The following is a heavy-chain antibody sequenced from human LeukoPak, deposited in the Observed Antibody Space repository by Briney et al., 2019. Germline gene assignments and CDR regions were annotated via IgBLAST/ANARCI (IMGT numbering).Heavy chain of an antibody. V-gene: IGHV4-4*07. CDR2: IYTSGST. D-gene: IGHD6-13*01. CDR3: ARDRIAAAALGAFDI. J-gene: IGHJ3*02. Sequence: SETLSLTCTVSGVSISSYYWSWIRQPAGKGLEWIWRIYTSGSTNYNPSLKSRVTMSVDTSKNQFSLKLSSVTAADTAVYYCARDRIAAAALGAFDIWGQGTMDTVSS. CDR1: GVSISSYY.